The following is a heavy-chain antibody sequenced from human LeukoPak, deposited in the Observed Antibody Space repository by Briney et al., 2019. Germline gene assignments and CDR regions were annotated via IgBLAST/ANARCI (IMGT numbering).Heavy chain of an antibody. Sequence: GASVKVSCKASGYTFTSYYMHWVRQAPGQGLEWMGWINPNSGGTNYAQKFQGWVTMTRDTSISTAYMELSRLRSDDTAVYYCARGERSGSIVGATKLDYWGQGTLVTVSS. CDR3: ARGERSGSIVGATKLDY. CDR1: GYTFTSYY. CDR2: INPNSGGT. J-gene: IGHJ4*02. D-gene: IGHD1-26*01. V-gene: IGHV1-2*04.